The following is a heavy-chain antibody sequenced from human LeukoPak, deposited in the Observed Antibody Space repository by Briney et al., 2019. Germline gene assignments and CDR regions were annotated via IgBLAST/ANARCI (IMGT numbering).Heavy chain of an antibody. J-gene: IGHJ4*02. CDR2: VRSKVNSYAT. V-gene: IGHV3-73*01. CDR1: RFTFSGSA. Sequence: PGGSLRLSCAASRFTFSGSAMHWVRQASGKGLEWVGRVRSKVNSYATAYAASVKGRFTISRDDSKNTAYLQMNSLKTEDTAVYYCTRRGVEYSGTYHFDYWGQGTLVTVSS. D-gene: IGHD1-26*01. CDR3: TRRGVEYSGTYHFDY.